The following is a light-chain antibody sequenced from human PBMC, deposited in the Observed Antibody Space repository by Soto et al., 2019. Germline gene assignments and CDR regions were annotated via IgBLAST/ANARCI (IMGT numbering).Light chain of an antibody. CDR2: RNS. CDR1: SYNIGTGYD. J-gene: IGLJ1*01. Sequence: QSVLTQPPSVSGAPGQRVTISCTGSSYNIGTGYDVHWYQQLPGTAPKLLIYRNSNRPSGVPDRFSGSKSGTSASLAITGLQAEDEADYYCQSYDSSLSAYVFGTGTKLTVL. V-gene: IGLV1-40*01. CDR3: QSYDSSLSAYV.